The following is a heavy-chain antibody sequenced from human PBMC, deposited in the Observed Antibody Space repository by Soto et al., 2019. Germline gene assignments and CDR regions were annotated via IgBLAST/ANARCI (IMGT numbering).Heavy chain of an antibody. CDR1: GVSVTSGGFF. V-gene: IGHV4-31*03. CDR3: ARLLCSGNSCSLGGGFDI. J-gene: IGHJ3*02. D-gene: IGHD2-2*01. CDR2: IPYSGSA. Sequence: VLLQESGPGLVEPSQTLSLTCTVSGVSVTSGGFFWSWIRHHPAKGLEWIGYIPYSGSAYYSPSLMSRVSIAAETSSNQFALRLTSLTAADTAVYFCARLLCSGNSCSLGGGFDIWGQGTTVTVSS.